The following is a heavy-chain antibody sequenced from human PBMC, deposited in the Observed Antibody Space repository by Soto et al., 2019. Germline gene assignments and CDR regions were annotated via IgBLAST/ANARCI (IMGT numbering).Heavy chain of an antibody. CDR1: GYTFTSYA. Sequence: EASVKVSCTASGYTFTSYAMHWVRQAPGQRLEWMGWINAGNGNTKYSQKFQGRVTITRDTSASTAYMELSSLRAEDTAVYYCARVDSRSWRWAFDIWGQGTMVTVSS. D-gene: IGHD6-13*01. J-gene: IGHJ3*02. V-gene: IGHV1-3*01. CDR3: ARVDSRSWRWAFDI. CDR2: INAGNGNT.